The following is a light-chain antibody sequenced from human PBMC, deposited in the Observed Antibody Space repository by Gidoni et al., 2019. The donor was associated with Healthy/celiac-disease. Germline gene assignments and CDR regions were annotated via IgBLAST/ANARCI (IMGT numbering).Light chain of an antibody. J-gene: IGKJ2*01. CDR1: QSVSSN. CDR2: GAS. V-gene: IGKV3-15*01. Sequence: EIVMTQSPATLSVSPAERATLSCRSSQSVSSNLALYHHTPGQAPRLLIYGASTRATGMPARFSGSGSGTEFTLTIRSLQSEDFAVYYCQQYNNWPPYTFGQGTKLEIK. CDR3: QQYNNWPPYT.